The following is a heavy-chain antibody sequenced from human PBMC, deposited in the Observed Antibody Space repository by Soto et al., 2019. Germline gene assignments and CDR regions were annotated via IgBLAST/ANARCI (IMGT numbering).Heavy chain of an antibody. J-gene: IGHJ4*02. V-gene: IGHV2-5*02. Sequence: KESGPTLVTPTQTLTLTCSFSGFSLTSSPMGVGWIRQPPGKALEWLAVIYWDDDKRYSPALRSRLTITKDTSIKQVVLTVTSMDPVDTATYYCAHRLXGYTXNDGYLDYWGQGILVTVSS. CDR2: IYWDDDK. D-gene: IGHD1-20*01. CDR3: AHRLXGYTXNDGYLDY. CDR1: GFSLTSSPMG.